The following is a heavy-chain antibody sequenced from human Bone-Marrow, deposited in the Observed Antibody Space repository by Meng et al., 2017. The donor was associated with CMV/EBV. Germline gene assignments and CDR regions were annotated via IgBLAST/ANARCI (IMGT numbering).Heavy chain of an antibody. J-gene: IGHJ4*02. CDR1: GFTFSTYA. CDR3: ARAGYYDY. V-gene: IGHV3-23*01. CDR2: INGGGGNI. Sequence: SLRLSCAASGFTFSTYAMTWVRQAPGKGLEWVSGINGGGGNIYYADSVKGRFTISGDNSKNTLYLQMNSLTVDDTALYYCARAGYYDYWGQGTLVTVSS. D-gene: IGHD2-21*01.